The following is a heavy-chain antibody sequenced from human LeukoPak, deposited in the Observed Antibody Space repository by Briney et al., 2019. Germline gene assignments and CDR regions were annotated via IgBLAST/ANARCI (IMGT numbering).Heavy chain of an antibody. Sequence: GGSLRLSCAASGFTFSSYAMSWVRQAPGKGLEWVSAISGSGGSTYYADSVKGRFTISRNNSKNTLYLQMNSLRAEDTAVYYCAKAGHYGSGSYYSDYWGRGTLVTVSP. CDR3: AKAGHYGSGSYYSDY. CDR2: ISGSGGST. CDR1: GFTFSSYA. J-gene: IGHJ4*02. V-gene: IGHV3-23*01. D-gene: IGHD3-10*01.